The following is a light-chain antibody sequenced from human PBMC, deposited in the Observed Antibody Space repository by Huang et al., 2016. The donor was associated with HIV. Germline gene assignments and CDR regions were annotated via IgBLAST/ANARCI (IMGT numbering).Light chain of an antibody. Sequence: IQLTQSPSSLSASVGDRVPITCRASQDIGSYLAWYQQKPGKAPNLLIYAASTLESGVPSRFSGSGSGTEFTLTINNLQPEDCATYYCLQLNSYPGAFGPGTNVDV. CDR2: AAS. CDR1: QDIGSY. CDR3: LQLNSYPGA. V-gene: IGKV1-9*01. J-gene: IGKJ3*01.